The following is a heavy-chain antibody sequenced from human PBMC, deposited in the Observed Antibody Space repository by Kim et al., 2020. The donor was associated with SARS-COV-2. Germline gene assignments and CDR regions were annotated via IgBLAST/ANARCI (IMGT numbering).Heavy chain of an antibody. V-gene: IGHV3-30-3*01. CDR2: ISYDGSNK. CDR3: ARDLYYYYMDV. CDR1: GFTFSSYA. Sequence: GSLRLSCAASGFTFSSYAMHWVRQAPGKGLEWVAVISYDGSNKYYADSVKGRFTISRDNSKNTLYLQMNSLRAEDTAVYYCARDLYYYYMDVWGKGTTVTVSS. J-gene: IGHJ6*03.